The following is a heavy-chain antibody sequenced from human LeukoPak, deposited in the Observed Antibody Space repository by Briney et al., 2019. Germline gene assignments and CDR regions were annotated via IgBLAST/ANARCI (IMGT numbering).Heavy chain of an antibody. CDR3: AREQQLVPYFDY. Sequence: GGSLRLSCAASGFPFSGYWMSWVRQAPGKGLEWVANIKQDGTEKYYLDSVKGRFTISRDNAKNSLYLQMNSLRAEDTAVYYCAREQQLVPYFDYWGQGTLVTVSS. V-gene: IGHV3-7*01. CDR2: IKQDGTEK. D-gene: IGHD6-13*01. J-gene: IGHJ4*02. CDR1: GFPFSGYW.